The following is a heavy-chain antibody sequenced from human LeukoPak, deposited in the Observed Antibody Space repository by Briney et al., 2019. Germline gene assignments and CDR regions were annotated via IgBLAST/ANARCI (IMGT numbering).Heavy chain of an antibody. D-gene: IGHD5/OR15-5a*01. CDR1: GGSISSFY. CDR2: ISYSGTT. J-gene: IGHJ3*01. V-gene: IGHV4-59*01. CDR3: ARDKGLPQAFDL. Sequence: PSETLCLTCTVSGGSISSFYWSWIRQPPGKGLEYIGYISYSGTTSYNPSLKSRVTISVDTSKNQFSLKLTSVTAADTAVYYCARDKGLPQAFDLWGQGTMVTVSS.